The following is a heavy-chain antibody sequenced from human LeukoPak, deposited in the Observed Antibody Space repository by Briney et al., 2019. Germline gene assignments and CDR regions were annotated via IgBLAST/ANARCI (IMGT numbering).Heavy chain of an antibody. D-gene: IGHD2-2*01. CDR3: ARDGGYCSSTSCYGGSNWFDP. V-gene: IGHV4-4*07. Sequence: SETLSLTCTVSGGSISSYYWSWIRQPAGKRLEWIGRIYTSGSTNYNPSLKSRVTMSVDTSKNQFSLKLSSVTAADTAVYYCARDGGYCSSTSCYGGSNWFDPWGQGTLVTVSS. CDR1: GGSISSYY. CDR2: IYTSGST. J-gene: IGHJ5*02.